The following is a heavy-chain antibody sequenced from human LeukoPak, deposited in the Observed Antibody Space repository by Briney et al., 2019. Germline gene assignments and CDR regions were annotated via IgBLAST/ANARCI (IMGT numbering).Heavy chain of an antibody. CDR1: GGSINSHTYY. D-gene: IGHD6-13*01. CDR2: IYYSGST. CDR3: ARRRSSWDCFDY. Sequence: SETLSLTCTVSGGSINSHTYYWGWIRQPPGKGLEWIGSIYYSGSTYYNPSLESRVTISVDTSKNQFSLKLSSVTAADTAMYYCARRRSSWDCFDYWGQGTLVTVSS. V-gene: IGHV4-39*01. J-gene: IGHJ4*02.